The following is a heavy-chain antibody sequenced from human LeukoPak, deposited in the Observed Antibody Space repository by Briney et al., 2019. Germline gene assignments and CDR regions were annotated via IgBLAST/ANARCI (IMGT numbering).Heavy chain of an antibody. CDR2: IYPGDSDT. V-gene: IGHV5-51*01. CDR3: ARRHCSSTSCYVDY. Sequence: GASLQISCKGSGYIFTSYWIGWGRQMPGKGLEWMGIIYPGDSDTRYSTSFQGQVTISADKSISTAYLQWSSLKASDTAMYYYARRHCSSTSCYVDYWGQGTLVTVSS. J-gene: IGHJ4*02. CDR1: GYIFTSYW. D-gene: IGHD2-2*01.